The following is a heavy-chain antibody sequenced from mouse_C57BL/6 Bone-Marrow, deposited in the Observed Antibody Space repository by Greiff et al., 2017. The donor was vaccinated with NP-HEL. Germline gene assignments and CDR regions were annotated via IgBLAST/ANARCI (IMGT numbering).Heavy chain of an antibody. CDR1: GFTFSSYG. J-gene: IGHJ4*01. D-gene: IGHD1-1*01. CDR3: ARQGYYGSSYYAMDY. V-gene: IGHV5-6*01. Sequence: EVKVVESGGDLVKPGGSLKLSCAASGFTFSSYGMSWVRQTPDKRLECVATISSGGSYTYYPDSVKGRFTISRDNAKNTLYLQMSSLKSEDTAMYYCARQGYYGSSYYAMDYWGQGTSVTVSS. CDR2: ISSGGSYT.